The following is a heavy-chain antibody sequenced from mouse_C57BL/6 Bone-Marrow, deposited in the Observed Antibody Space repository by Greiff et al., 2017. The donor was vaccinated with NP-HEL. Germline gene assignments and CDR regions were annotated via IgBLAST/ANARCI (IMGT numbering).Heavy chain of an antibody. D-gene: IGHD2-3*01. J-gene: IGHJ4*01. CDR2: IHPNSGST. CDR3: ARFGYSYYYAMDY. CDR1: GYTFTSYW. Sequence: QVQLQQPGAELVKPGASVKLSCKASGYTFTSYWMHWVKQRPGQGLEWIGMIHPNSGSTNYNEKFKSKATLTVDKSSSTAYMQLSSLTSEDSAVYYCARFGYSYYYAMDYWGQGTSVTVSS. V-gene: IGHV1-64*01.